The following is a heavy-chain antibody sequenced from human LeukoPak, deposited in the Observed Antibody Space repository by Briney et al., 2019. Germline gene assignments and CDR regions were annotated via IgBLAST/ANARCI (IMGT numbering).Heavy chain of an antibody. D-gene: IGHD1-1*01. CDR1: GFTFSSHW. Sequence: GSLRLSCAASGFTFSSHWMTWVRQAPGKGLEWVANIKQDASEKYFVDSVRGRFTISRDNAKNSLYLQMNSLRAGDTAVYYCARGVRWLDPWGQGTVVTVSS. J-gene: IGHJ5*02. CDR3: ARGVRWLDP. CDR2: IKQDASEK. V-gene: IGHV3-7*01.